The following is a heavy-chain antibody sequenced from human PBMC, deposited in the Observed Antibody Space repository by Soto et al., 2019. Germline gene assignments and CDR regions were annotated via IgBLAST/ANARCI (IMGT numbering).Heavy chain of an antibody. CDR1: GFIFDDYV. Sequence: EVQLVESGGDLVQPGRSLRLSCAASGFIFDDYVMHWVRQAPGKGLEWVSSISWNSGSIGYADSVKGRFTISRDNAKKFLYLQMTSQRAEDTSLYYCAKGGRFAVVTADDYWGQGTLVTVSS. CDR3: AKGGRFAVVTADDY. V-gene: IGHV3-9*01. CDR2: ISWNSGSI. J-gene: IGHJ4*02. D-gene: IGHD2-21*02.